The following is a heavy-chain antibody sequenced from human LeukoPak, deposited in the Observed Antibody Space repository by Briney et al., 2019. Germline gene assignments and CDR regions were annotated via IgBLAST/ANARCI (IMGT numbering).Heavy chain of an antibody. J-gene: IGHJ4*02. CDR2: ISSSSSTI. Sequence: GGSLRLSCAASGFTFSSYSMNWVRQAPGKGLEWVSYISSSSSTIYYADSVKGRFTISRDNAKNSLYLQMNSLRAEDTAVYYCARDRRWSGYYIFDYWGLGTLVTVSS. CDR1: GFTFSSYS. D-gene: IGHD3-3*01. V-gene: IGHV3-48*01. CDR3: ARDRRWSGYYIFDY.